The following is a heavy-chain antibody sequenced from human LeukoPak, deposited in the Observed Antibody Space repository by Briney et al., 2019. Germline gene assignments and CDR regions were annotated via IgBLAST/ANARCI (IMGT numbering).Heavy chain of an antibody. CDR1: GGSISSSSYY. Sequence: ASETLSLTCTVSGGSISSSSYYWGWIRQPPGKGLEWIGSMYYSGSTYYNVSLKSRVTISVDTSKNQFSLKLTSVTAADTAVYYCARLPTLTYYYDTSAVDAFDIWGQGTMVTVSS. D-gene: IGHD3-22*01. V-gene: IGHV4-39*07. CDR2: MYYSGST. J-gene: IGHJ3*02. CDR3: ARLPTLTYYYDTSAVDAFDI.